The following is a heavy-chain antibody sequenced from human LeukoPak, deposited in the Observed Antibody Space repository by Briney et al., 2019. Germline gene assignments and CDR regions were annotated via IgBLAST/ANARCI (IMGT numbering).Heavy chain of an antibody. J-gene: IGHJ4*02. CDR3: ANRRVVIRVFLVGFHKEAYYFDS. CDR2: ISDSGGST. V-gene: IGHV3-23*01. Sequence: GESLTLSCTVSGGALGSYCRSWVRQPPGKGLEWVGGISDSGGSTNYADSVKGRFTISTETPRNTLYLQMNSLRAEDTAVYLCANRRVVIRVFLVGFHKEAYYFDSWGQGALVPVSS. CDR1: GGALGSYC. D-gene: IGHD2-21*01.